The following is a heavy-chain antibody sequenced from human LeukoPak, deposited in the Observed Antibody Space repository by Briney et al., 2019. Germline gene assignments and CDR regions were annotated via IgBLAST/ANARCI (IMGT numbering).Heavy chain of an antibody. V-gene: IGHV3-11*06. Sequence: GGSLRLSCAASGFTFSDYYMSWIRQAPGKGLEWISYISSSGNYRNYADSVKGRFTISRDNAKSSLNLQMNSLRAEDTAVYYCAKDGEGMDVWGQGTTVAVSS. CDR3: AKDGEGMDV. CDR1: GFTFSDYY. D-gene: IGHD3-10*01. CDR2: ISSSGNYR. J-gene: IGHJ6*02.